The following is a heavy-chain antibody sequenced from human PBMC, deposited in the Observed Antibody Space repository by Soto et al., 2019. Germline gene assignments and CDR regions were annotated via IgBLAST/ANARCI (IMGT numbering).Heavy chain of an antibody. J-gene: IGHJ3*02. CDR3: ARGGRGYTKDDTFDI. V-gene: IGHV3-21*01. D-gene: IGHD2-2*02. CDR1: ESTFSSYS. Sequence: EVQLVESGGGLVKPGESLRLSCVASESTFSSYSMNWVRQAPGRGLEWVSSISSSSSPIFYADSMKGRFTISRDNAKNSLYLQMNSLRAEDTAVYYCARGGRGYTKDDTFDIWGQGTMVTVSS. CDR2: ISSSSSPI.